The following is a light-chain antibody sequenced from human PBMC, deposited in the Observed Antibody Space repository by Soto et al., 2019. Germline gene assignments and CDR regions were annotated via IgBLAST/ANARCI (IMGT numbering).Light chain of an antibody. Sequence: EVVLTQSPVNLSLSPGERASLSCRASQFLSSYLAWYQQIPGQPPRLLIYGASTRATGIPARFSGSGSGTEFTLTISSLQSEDFAVYYCQQYNNWPLTFGGGTKVDIK. V-gene: IGKV3D-15*01. CDR2: GAS. J-gene: IGKJ4*01. CDR1: QFLSSY. CDR3: QQYNNWPLT.